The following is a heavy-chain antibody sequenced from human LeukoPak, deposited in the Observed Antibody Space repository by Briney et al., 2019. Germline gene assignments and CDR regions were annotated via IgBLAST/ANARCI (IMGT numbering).Heavy chain of an antibody. V-gene: IGHV7-4-1*02. J-gene: IGHJ4*02. CDR2: INTNTGNP. CDR1: GGTFSSYA. Sequence: ASVKVSCKASGGTFSSYAISWVRQAPGQGLEWMGWINTNTGNPTYAQGFTGRFVFSLDTSVSTAYLQISSLKAEDTAVYYCARRSGSSWYRGYYFDYWGQGTLVTVSS. D-gene: IGHD6-13*01. CDR3: ARRSGSSWYRGYYFDY.